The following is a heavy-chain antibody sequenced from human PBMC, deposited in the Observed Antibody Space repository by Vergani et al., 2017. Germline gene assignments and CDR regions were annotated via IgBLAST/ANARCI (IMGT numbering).Heavy chain of an antibody. J-gene: IGHJ3*02. CDR3: AKVGRSEVAGTFGAFDI. CDR1: GFTFRNYA. CDR2: LSASDRRT. V-gene: IGHV3-23*04. D-gene: IGHD6-19*01. Sequence: EVQVVESGGGLVQPGGSLRLSCAASGFTFRNYAMTWVRQAPGKGLEWVSTLSASDRRTHYADSVKGRFTISRDNSKNTLFLHMNSLRPEDTAVYYCAKVGRSEVAGTFGAFDIWGQGTMVTVSS.